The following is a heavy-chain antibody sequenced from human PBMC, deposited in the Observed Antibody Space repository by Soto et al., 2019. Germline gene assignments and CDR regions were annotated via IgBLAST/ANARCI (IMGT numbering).Heavy chain of an antibody. V-gene: IGHV3-11*01. CDR1: GFTFSDYY. CDR2: ISSSGSTI. J-gene: IGHJ4*02. Sequence: GGSLRLSCAASGFTFSDYYMSWIRQAPGKGLEWVSYISSSGSTIYYADSVKGRFTISRDNAKNSLYLQMNSLRAEDTAVYYCARGYYDILTGYYTPRWKQLVAGFDYRGQGTLVTVSS. D-gene: IGHD3-9*01. CDR3: ARGYYDILTGYYTPRWKQLVAGFDY.